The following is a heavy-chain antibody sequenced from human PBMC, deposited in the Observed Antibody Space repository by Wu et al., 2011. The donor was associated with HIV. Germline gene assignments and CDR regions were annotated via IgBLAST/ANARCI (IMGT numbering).Heavy chain of an antibody. CDR2: IIPIFVTP. D-gene: IGHD6-19*01. Sequence: QVQLVQSGAEVKKPGSSVKVSCKASGGTFSNYAISWVRQAPGQGLEWMGGIIPIFVTPNYAQKFQGRVTIITDESTGTAYMELSSLRSEDTAVYYCARDSVAGEYYGMDVWGQGDHGHRXL. V-gene: IGHV1-69*05. J-gene: IGHJ6*02. CDR1: GGTFSNYA. CDR3: ARDSVAGEYYGMDV.